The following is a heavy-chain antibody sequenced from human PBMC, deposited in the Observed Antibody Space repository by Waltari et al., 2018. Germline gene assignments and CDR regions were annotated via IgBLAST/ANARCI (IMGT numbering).Heavy chain of an antibody. J-gene: IGHJ3*02. CDR1: GGSFSVYY. CDR3: ARDHATHFDI. V-gene: IGHV4-34*01. Sequence: QVQLQQWGAGLLKPSETLSLTCAVSGGSFSVYYWSWIRQPPGKGLEWIGEINHSGSTNYNPSLKSRVTISVDTSKNQFSLKLSSVTAADTAVYYCARDHATHFDIWGQGTMVTVSS. CDR2: INHSGST.